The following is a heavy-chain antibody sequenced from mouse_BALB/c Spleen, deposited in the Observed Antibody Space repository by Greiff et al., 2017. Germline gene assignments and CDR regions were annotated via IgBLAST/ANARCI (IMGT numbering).Heavy chain of an antibody. CDR3: ARRYGNYDYFDY. D-gene: IGHD2-10*02. CDR2: ISYSGST. J-gene: IGHJ2*01. Sequence: EVHLVESGPSLVKPSQTLSLTCSVTGDSITSGYWNWIRKFPGNKLEYMGYISYSGSTYYNPSLKSRISITRDTAKNQYYLQLNSVTTEDTATYYCARRYGNYDYFDYWGQGTTLTVSS. CDR1: GDSITSGY. V-gene: IGHV3-8*02.